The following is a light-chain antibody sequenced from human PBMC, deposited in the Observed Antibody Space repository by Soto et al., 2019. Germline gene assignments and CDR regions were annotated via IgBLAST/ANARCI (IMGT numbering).Light chain of an antibody. Sequence: QSVLTQPASVSGTPGQSITISCTGSNSDVGIYDFVSWYQHHPGRAPKLIVSEVSHRPSGVSNRFSGSKFGNTASLTISGLQSEDEADYYCISYTSDDVRYVFGTGTKVTVL. CDR3: ISYTSDDVRYV. J-gene: IGLJ1*01. V-gene: IGLV2-14*01. CDR2: EVS. CDR1: NSDVGIYDF.